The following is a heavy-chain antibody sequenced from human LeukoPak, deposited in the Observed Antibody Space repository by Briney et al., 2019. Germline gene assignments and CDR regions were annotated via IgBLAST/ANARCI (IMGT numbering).Heavy chain of an antibody. D-gene: IGHD3-22*01. CDR1: GFTFSSYW. Sequence: GGSLRLSCAASGFTFSSYWMNWVRQAPGKGLVWVSRINSDGSSTSYADSVKGQFTISRDNAKNTLYLQMNSLRAEDTAVYYCARAYDSSGYWLYYFDYWGQGTLVTVSS. J-gene: IGHJ4*02. CDR2: INSDGSST. V-gene: IGHV3-74*01. CDR3: ARAYDSSGYWLYYFDY.